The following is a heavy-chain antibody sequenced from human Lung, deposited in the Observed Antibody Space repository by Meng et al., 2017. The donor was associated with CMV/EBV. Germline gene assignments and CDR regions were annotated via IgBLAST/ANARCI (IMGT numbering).Heavy chain of an antibody. V-gene: IGHV3-7*01. CDR2: IKRDGSEK. D-gene: IGHD3-22*01. J-gene: IGHJ3*01. Sequence: GESLKISCAASGFTLSNYWMSWVRQAPGKGLEWVANIKRDGSEKYYVDSVTGRFTISRDNAKNSLYLQMNSLRAEDTAVYYCARVHSSKSGDAFDVWGQGXMVTVSS. CDR3: ARVHSSKSGDAFDV. CDR1: GFTLSNYW.